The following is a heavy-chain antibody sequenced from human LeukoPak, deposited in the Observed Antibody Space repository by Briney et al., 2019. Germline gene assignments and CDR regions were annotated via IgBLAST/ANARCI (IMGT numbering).Heavy chain of an antibody. J-gene: IGHJ6*02. CDR3: AKVGYGDYYYGMDV. CDR1: GFTFSSYA. D-gene: IGHD4-17*01. V-gene: IGHV3-23*01. Sequence: GGSLRLSCAASGFTFSSYAMSWVRQAPGKGLEWVSAISGSGGSTYYADSVKGRFTISRDNTKNTLYLLMNSLRAEDTAVYYCAKVGYGDYYYGMDVWGQGTTVTVSS. CDR2: ISGSGGST.